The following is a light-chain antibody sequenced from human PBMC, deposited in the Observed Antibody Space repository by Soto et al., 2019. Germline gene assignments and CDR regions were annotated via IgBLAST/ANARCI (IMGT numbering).Light chain of an antibody. Sequence: EILLTQNSTTLSLSPGEKTTPSCWASETIRNLLAWYQQRPGQAPRLLIYDAFSRAPGIPARFSGGGSGTDFTLTISSLEPEDFGVYYCQQRHNWPITFGQGTRLEI. V-gene: IGKV3-11*01. CDR1: ETIRNL. J-gene: IGKJ5*01. CDR2: DAF. CDR3: QQRHNWPIT.